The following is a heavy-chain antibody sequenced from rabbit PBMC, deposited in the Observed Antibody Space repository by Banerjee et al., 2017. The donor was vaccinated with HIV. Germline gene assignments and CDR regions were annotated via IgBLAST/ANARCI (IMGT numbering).Heavy chain of an antibody. V-gene: IGHV1S40*01. CDR3: ARWTYGDTDYAYALNL. Sequence: QSLEESGGDLVKPGASLTLTCTASGFSFSNKYVMCWVRQAPGKGLEWIACINTSSGNTVYASWAKGRFTISKTSSTTVTLQMTSLTAADTATYFCARWTYGDTDYAYALNLWGPGTLVTVS. CDR2: INTSSGNT. D-gene: IGHD6-1*01. J-gene: IGHJ4*01. CDR1: GFSFSNKYV.